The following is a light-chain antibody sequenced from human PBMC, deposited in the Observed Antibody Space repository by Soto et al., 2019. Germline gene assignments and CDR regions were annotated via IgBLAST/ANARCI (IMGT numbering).Light chain of an antibody. V-gene: IGKV3-20*01. CDR1: QSVSSNY. J-gene: IGKJ2*01. CDR2: GAS. Sequence: EIVLTQSPGTLSLSPGERATLSCRASQSVSSNYLAWYQQKPGQAPRLLIYGASRGAAGIPDRFSGSGSGTDFTLTISSLEPEDVAVDFCQQYGRSPMFTFGQGTKLEVK. CDR3: QQYGRSPMFT.